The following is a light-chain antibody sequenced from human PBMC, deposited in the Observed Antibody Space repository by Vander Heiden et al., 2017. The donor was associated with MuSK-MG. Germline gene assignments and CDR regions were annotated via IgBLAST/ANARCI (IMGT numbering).Light chain of an antibody. CDR2: GAS. Sequence: EIVLTQSPGTLSLSPGGRATLSCRASQSVSTSLAWYQHKSGQAPRLLIYGASTRANGIPDRFRGSGSGTDFTLTISRLEPEDFAVYYCQQYGSSPYTFGQGTKLEIK. J-gene: IGKJ2*01. CDR1: QSVSTS. CDR3: QQYGSSPYT. V-gene: IGKV3-20*01.